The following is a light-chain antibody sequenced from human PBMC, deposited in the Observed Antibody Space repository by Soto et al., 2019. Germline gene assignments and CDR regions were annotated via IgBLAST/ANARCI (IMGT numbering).Light chain of an antibody. CDR3: QQYNNWPPYT. Sequence: EIVMTQSPATLSVSPGERATLSCRASQSVSSNVAWYQQKPGQAPRLLIYGASTRATGVPAKFSGSGSGTEFTLTISSLQSEDFAFYYCQQYNNWPPYTFGQGTKLEIK. V-gene: IGKV3-15*01. CDR1: QSVSSN. CDR2: GAS. J-gene: IGKJ2*01.